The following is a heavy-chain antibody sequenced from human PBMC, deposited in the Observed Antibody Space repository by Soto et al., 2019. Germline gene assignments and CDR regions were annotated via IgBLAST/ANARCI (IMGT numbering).Heavy chain of an antibody. D-gene: IGHD2-15*01. CDR3: ARQCRGVTCHWFVP. Sequence: SETLSLTCTVSSGSISSTIYSWDWIRQPPGKGLEWIGSIFYSGSTYYNPPLKSRVTISVDTSKNQFSLTLTSVTAADTAVYYCARQCRGVTCHWFVPWGQGTLVTVS. CDR1: SGSISSTIYS. V-gene: IGHV4-39*01. CDR2: IFYSGST. J-gene: IGHJ5*02.